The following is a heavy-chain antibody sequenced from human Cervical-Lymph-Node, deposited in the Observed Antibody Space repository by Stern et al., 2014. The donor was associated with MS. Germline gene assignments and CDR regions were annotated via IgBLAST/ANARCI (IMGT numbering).Heavy chain of an antibody. D-gene: IGHD2-15*01. CDR3: ARGTHCSGGSCYSSDYFDY. CDR2: IGNAGDT. V-gene: IGHV3-13*01. Sequence: EVKLVESEGGLVQPGGSLRLYCAASGFTFSSYDMHWVRQDTGKGLEWVSAIGNAGDTYYPGSVKGRFTISRENAKNSFYLQMNSLRAGDTAVYYCARGTHCSGGSCYSSDYFDYWGQGTLVTVSS. CDR1: GFTFSSYD. J-gene: IGHJ4*02.